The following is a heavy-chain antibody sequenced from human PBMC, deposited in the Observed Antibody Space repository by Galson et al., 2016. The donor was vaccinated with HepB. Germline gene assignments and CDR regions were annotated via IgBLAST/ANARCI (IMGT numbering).Heavy chain of an antibody. Sequence: SETLSLTCDVSGGSISSSNWWSWVRQSPGKGLLWIGEISQSGSPNYNPSLKSRVSMSVDKPKNQFSLRLSSVTAADTAVYYCARTHTDTHYYGMDFWGQGTTVTVSS. D-gene: IGHD5-18*01. CDR1: GGSISSSNW. V-gene: IGHV4/OR15-8*01. CDR2: ISQSGSP. J-gene: IGHJ6*02. CDR3: ARTHTDTHYYGMDF.